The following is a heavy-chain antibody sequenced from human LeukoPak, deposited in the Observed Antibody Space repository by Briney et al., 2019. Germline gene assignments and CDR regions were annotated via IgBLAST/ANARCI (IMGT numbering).Heavy chain of an antibody. Sequence: ASVKVSCKVSGYTLTELSIHWVRQAPGKGLEWMGGVNPEDGETIYAQKFQGRVTMTEDTPIDTTYMEASSLRSEDTAVYYCARVVAARLLYYYMDVWGKGTTVTVSS. CDR1: GYTLTELS. D-gene: IGHD6-6*01. J-gene: IGHJ6*03. CDR2: VNPEDGET. CDR3: ARVVAARLLYYYMDV. V-gene: IGHV1-24*01.